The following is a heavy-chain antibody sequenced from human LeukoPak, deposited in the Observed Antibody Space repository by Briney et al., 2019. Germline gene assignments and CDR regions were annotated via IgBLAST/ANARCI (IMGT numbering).Heavy chain of an antibody. CDR3: ARADFIDAGPYLIGP. CDR1: GYSFTNYY. D-gene: IGHD3-3*01. J-gene: IGHJ5*02. CDR2: INTKSGRT. V-gene: IGHV1-2*02. Sequence: ASVKVSCKASGYSFTNYYIHWVRQAPGQGLEWMGWINTKSGRTSSARKFQGRVTMTRDPSITTVYMDMAWLTSDDTAIYFCARADFIDAGPYLIGPWGQGTLVTVSS.